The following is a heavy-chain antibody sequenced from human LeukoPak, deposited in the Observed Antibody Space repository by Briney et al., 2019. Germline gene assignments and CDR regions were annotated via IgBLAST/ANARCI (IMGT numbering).Heavy chain of an antibody. V-gene: IGHV3-23*01. Sequence: GGSLRLSCAASGFTFSDYYMSWIRQAPGKGLEWVSTLSGNGGSTYYGDSVKGRFTISRENSKNTLYLQMNSLTAEDTAIYYCAKGRYSSTWSGGDYWGQGTLVTVSS. CDR1: GFTFSDYY. D-gene: IGHD2-2*01. J-gene: IGHJ4*02. CDR3: AKGRYSSTWSGGDY. CDR2: LSGNGGST.